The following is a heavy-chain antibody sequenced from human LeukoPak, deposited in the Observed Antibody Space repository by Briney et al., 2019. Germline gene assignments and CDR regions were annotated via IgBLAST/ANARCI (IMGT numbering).Heavy chain of an antibody. CDR3: ARGDFWSGYDNWFDP. J-gene: IGHJ5*02. Sequence: SETLSLTCAVYGGSFSGYYWSWIRQPPGKGLEWIGEINHSGSTNYNPSLKSRVTISVDTSKNQFSLKLSSVTAADTAVYYRARGDFWSGYDNWFDPWGQGTLVTVSS. CDR1: GGSFSGYY. V-gene: IGHV4-34*01. D-gene: IGHD3-3*01. CDR2: INHSGST.